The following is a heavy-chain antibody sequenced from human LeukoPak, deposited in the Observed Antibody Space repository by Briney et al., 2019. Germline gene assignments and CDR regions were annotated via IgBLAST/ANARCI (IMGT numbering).Heavy chain of an antibody. CDR3: ARGYNRNDY. V-gene: IGHV3-48*03. Sequence: GGSLRLSCAASGXTVSSYEMNWVRQAPGKGLEWLSYISDSGSTIYYADSVKGRFTISRDNAKNSLYLQMSSLRAQDTAVYYCARGYNRNDYSGQGTLVTVSS. CDR2: ISDSGSTI. D-gene: IGHD1-14*01. CDR1: GXTVSSYE. J-gene: IGHJ4*02.